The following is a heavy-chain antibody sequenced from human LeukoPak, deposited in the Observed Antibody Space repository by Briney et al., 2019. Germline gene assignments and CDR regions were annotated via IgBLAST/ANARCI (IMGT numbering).Heavy chain of an antibody. Sequence: GGSLRLSCAASGFTFSSYSTNWVRQAPGKGLEWVSSISSSSSYIYYADSVKGRFTISRDNAKNSLYLQMNSLRAEDTAVYYCARDRAYGSGDDAFDIWGQGTMVTVSS. CDR1: GFTFSSYS. V-gene: IGHV3-21*01. CDR3: ARDRAYGSGDDAFDI. CDR2: ISSSSSYI. D-gene: IGHD3-10*01. J-gene: IGHJ3*02.